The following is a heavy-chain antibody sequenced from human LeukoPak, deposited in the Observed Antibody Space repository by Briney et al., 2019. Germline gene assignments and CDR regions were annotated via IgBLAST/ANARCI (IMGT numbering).Heavy chain of an antibody. Sequence: GSLRLSCAASGFTFSSYWMSWVRQAPGKGLEWVANIKQDGSEKYYVDSVKGRFTISRDNAKNSLYLQMNSLRAEDTAVYYCARNVYCSGGSCFASTPRFDYWGQGTLVTVSS. CDR3: ARNVYCSGGSCFASTPRFDY. V-gene: IGHV3-7*01. J-gene: IGHJ4*02. CDR2: IKQDGSEK. CDR1: GFTFSSYW. D-gene: IGHD2-15*01.